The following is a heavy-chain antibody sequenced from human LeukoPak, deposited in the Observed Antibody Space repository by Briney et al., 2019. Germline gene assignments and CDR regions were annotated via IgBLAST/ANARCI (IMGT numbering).Heavy chain of an antibody. CDR1: GFAFSGYT. D-gene: IGHD5/OR15-5a*01. CDR3: GKVYERNYYPADKWYGMDV. V-gene: IGHV3-30*18. CDR2: ISYDESNK. J-gene: IGHJ6*04. Sequence: PGRSLRLSCAASGFAFSGYTMHWVRQAPGKGLQWVALISYDESNKYYADSVKGRFTISRDNSKNTLYLQINSLRAEDTAGYYCGKVYERNYYPADKWYGMDVWGKGTTVTVSS.